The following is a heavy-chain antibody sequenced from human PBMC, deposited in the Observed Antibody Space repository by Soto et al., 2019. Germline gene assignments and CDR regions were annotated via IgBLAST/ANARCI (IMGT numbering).Heavy chain of an antibody. D-gene: IGHD2-21*02. CDR1: GVTFSSYA. V-gene: IGHV3-30-3*01. J-gene: IGHJ4*02. CDR3: ARDPVAYCGGDCRTFDY. Sequence: TGGFLRLSCAASGVTFSSYAMHWVRQAPGKGLEWVAVISYDGSNKYYADSVKGRFTISRDNSKNTLYLQMNSLRAEDTAVYYCARDPVAYCGGDCRTFDYWGQGTLVTVSS. CDR2: ISYDGSNK.